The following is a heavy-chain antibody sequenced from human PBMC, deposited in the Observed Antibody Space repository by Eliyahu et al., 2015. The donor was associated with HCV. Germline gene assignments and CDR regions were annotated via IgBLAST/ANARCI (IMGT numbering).Heavy chain of an antibody. CDR3: ASRRYCTSTTCFDF. CDR2: IYSGGNT. V-gene: IGHV3-66*01. J-gene: IGHJ4*02. Sequence: EVQLVESGGGLVQXGGSXRLSCAXSGVTVXINYMTWVRQAPGKGLEWISIIYSGGNTYYTDSVKGRFTISRDGSTNTLFLQMNNLRAEDTATYYCASRRYCTSTTCFDFWGRGTAVTVSS. D-gene: IGHD2-2*01. CDR1: GVTVXINY.